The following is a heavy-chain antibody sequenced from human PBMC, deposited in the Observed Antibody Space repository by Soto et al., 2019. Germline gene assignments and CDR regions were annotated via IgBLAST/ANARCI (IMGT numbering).Heavy chain of an antibody. Sequence: CGSLSLSWAASGFNVCSNYMTWVRQAPGKGLEWVSVFYSGVRTYYADSVKGRFTISRDNSKNTLYLQMNSLRAEDTAVYYCARHKTSYYDFSGILDIWGQGTMVTVS. D-gene: IGHD3-22*01. J-gene: IGHJ3*02. CDR1: GFNVCSNY. CDR3: ARHKTSYYDFSGILDI. V-gene: IGHV3-53*01. CDR2: FYSGVRT.